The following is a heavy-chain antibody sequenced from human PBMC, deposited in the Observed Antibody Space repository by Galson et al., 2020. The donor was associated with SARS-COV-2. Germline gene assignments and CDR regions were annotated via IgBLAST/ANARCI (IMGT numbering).Heavy chain of an antibody. CDR1: GYTFTSYD. V-gene: IGHV1-8*01. CDR2: VNHNSGNT. J-gene: IGHJ5*02. Sequence: ASVKVSCKASGYTFTSYDINWVRQATGQGLEWLGWVNHNSGNTGYAQKFRGRVTMTRNTSISTAYMELSSLRSEDTAVYYCSRGPGYRVVTERVWFDPGGRGTLVTVSS. D-gene: IGHD3-3*01. CDR3: SRGPGYRVVTERVWFDP.